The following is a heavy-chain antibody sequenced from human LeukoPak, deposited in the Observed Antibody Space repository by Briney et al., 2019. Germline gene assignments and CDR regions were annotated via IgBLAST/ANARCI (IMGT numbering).Heavy chain of an antibody. CDR3: ARVLTGYSSGWPFDY. J-gene: IGHJ4*02. D-gene: IGHD6-19*01. Sequence: GGSLRLSCAASGFTVSSNYMSWVRQAPGKGLEWVANIKEDGGELNYVDSVKGRFTISRDNAKNTLYLQMNSLRAEDTAVYYCARVLTGYSSGWPFDYWGQGTLVTVSS. CDR2: IKEDGGEL. CDR1: GFTVSSNY. V-gene: IGHV3-7*04.